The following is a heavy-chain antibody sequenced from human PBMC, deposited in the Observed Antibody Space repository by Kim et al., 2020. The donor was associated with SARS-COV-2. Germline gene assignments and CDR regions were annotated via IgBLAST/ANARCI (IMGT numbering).Heavy chain of an antibody. Sequence: LKSRVTISVDTSKNQFSLKLSSVTAADTAVYYCARTYSSSHYYYYYGMDVWGQGTTVTVSS. J-gene: IGHJ6*02. V-gene: IGHV4-59*01. D-gene: IGHD6-13*01. CDR3: ARTYSSSHYYYYYGMDV.